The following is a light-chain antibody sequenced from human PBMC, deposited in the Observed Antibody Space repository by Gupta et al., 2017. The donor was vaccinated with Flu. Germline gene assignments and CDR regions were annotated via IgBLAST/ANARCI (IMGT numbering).Light chain of an antibody. V-gene: IGKV4-1*01. Sequence: DIVMTQSPDSLAVSLGERATINCKSSQSVFYSSNNRNYLAWYQQKPGQPPKLLIYWASSREYGVPDRFSGRGSGTDFTLTISSLQAEDVAVYYCQQDDNSPLTFGGGTXVDIK. J-gene: IGKJ4*01. CDR2: WAS. CDR1: QSVFYSSNNRNY. CDR3: QQDDNSPLT.